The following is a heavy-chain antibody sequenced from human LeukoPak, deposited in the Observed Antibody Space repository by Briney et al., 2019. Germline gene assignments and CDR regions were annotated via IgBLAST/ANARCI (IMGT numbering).Heavy chain of an antibody. D-gene: IGHD3-16*02. V-gene: IGHV4-34*01. CDR1: SGSLSGYY. Sequence: SETMSLTCAVYSGSLSGYYWSWNRHPPRKGLEWNGEINHSGSTNYNPSLRSRVTISVDTSKNQFSLKLSSVTAADTAVYYCARGGSYVWGSYRLKSWFDPWGQGTLVTVSS. CDR3: ARGGSYVWGSYRLKSWFDP. J-gene: IGHJ5*02. CDR2: INHSGST.